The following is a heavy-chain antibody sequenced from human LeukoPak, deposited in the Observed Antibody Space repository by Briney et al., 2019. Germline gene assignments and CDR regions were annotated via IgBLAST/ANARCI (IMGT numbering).Heavy chain of an antibody. V-gene: IGHV3-30-3*01. CDR3: ARDRGHDSVSYFHY. Sequence: GRSLRLSCAASGFTFSSYTMHWVRQAPGKGLEWVTVIPYDGSNKYYADSVKGRFTLSRDNSKNTVYLQMSSLRAEDTAVYYCARDRGHDSVSYFHYWGQGTLVTVSS. CDR1: GFTFSSYT. CDR2: IPYDGSNK. D-gene: IGHD2-15*01. J-gene: IGHJ4*02.